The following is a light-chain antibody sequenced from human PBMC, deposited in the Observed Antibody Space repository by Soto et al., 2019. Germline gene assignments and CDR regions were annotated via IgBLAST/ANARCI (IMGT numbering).Light chain of an antibody. V-gene: IGKV3-20*01. J-gene: IGKJ1*01. Sequence: EIVLTQSPGTLSLSPGDSVTLSCRASQSVSSSYLAWYQQKPGQAPGLLIYGASTRATRIPDRFSGSGSGTDCTLTISRLEPEDFAVYYCQQYGRSPWTVGQGTKVDIK. CDR2: GAS. CDR1: QSVSSSY. CDR3: QQYGRSPWT.